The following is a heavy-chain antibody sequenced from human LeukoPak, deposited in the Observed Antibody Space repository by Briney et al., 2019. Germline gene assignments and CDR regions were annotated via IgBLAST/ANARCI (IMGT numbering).Heavy chain of an antibody. CDR2: ISSSSSYI. Sequence: GGSLRLSCAASGFTFSSYSMNWVRQAPGKGLEWVSSISSSSSYIYYADSVKGRFTISRDNAKNSLYLQMNSLRAEDTAVYYCARDSDYYGSGSYYRGDYWGQGTLVTVSS. CDR3: ARDSDYYGSGSYYRGDY. J-gene: IGHJ4*02. D-gene: IGHD3-10*01. V-gene: IGHV3-21*01. CDR1: GFTFSSYS.